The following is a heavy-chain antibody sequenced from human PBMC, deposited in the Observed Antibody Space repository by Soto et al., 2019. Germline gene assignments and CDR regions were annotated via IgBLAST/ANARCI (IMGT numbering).Heavy chain of an antibody. CDR1: GGSFSGYY. D-gene: IGHD3-22*01. CDR2: INHSGST. V-gene: IGHV4-34*01. Sequence: QVQLQQWGAGLLKPSETLSLTCAVYGGSFSGYYWSWIRQPPGKGLEWFGEINHSGSTNYNPSLKSRVTISVDTSKNQFSLKLSSVTAADTAVYYCARSYYYDSSGYPYYFDYWGQGTLVTVSS. J-gene: IGHJ4*02. CDR3: ARSYYYDSSGYPYYFDY.